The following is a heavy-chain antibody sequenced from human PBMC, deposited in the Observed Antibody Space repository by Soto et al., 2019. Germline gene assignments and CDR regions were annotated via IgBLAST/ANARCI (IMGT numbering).Heavy chain of an antibody. CDR2: IYYSGST. V-gene: IGHV4-61*01. CDR3: AREGRYNWFDP. D-gene: IGHD4-17*01. J-gene: IGHJ5*02. CDR1: GGSVSSGSYY. Sequence: SETLSLTCTVSGGSVSSGSYYWSWIRQPPGKGLEWIGYIYYSGSTNYNPSLKSRVTISVDTSKNQFSLKLSSVTAADTAVYYCAREGRYNWFDPWGQGTLVTVPS.